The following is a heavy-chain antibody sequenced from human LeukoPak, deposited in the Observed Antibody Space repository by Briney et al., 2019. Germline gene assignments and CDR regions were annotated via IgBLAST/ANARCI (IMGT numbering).Heavy chain of an antibody. V-gene: IGHV3-7*01. CDR3: ARDRAPYGDYSPDAFDI. J-gene: IGHJ3*02. D-gene: IGHD4-17*01. Sequence: GGSLRLSCAASGFTFSSYWMSWVRQAPGKGLEWVANIKQGGSEKYYVDSVKGRFTISRDNAKNSLYLQMNSLRAEDTAVYYCARDRAPYGDYSPDAFDIWGQGTMVTVSS. CDR1: GFTFSSYW. CDR2: IKQGGSEK.